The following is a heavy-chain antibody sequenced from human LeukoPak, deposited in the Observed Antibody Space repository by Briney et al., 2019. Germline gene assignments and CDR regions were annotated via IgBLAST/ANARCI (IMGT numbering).Heavy chain of an antibody. V-gene: IGHV4-30-2*01. D-gene: IGHD5-12*01. CDR1: GGSISSGGYY. CDR3: ARALGTSGFLDY. Sequence: SQTLSLTCTVSGGSISSGGYYWSWIRQPPGKGLEWIGYIYHSGSTYYNPSLKSRVTISVDRSKNQFSLKLSSVTAADTAVYYCARALGTSGFLDYWGQGTLVTVSS. J-gene: IGHJ4*02. CDR2: IYHSGST.